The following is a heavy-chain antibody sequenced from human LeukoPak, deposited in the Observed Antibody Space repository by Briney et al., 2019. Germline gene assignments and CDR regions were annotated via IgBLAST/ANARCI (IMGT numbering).Heavy chain of an antibody. J-gene: IGHJ3*02. D-gene: IGHD1-14*01. CDR3: ARAEVFMVWAFDI. Sequence: SVKVSCKASGGTFSSYAISWVRQAPGQGLEWMGGIIPIFGTANYAQKFQGRVTITTDESTSTAYMELSSLRSEDTAVYYCARAEVFMVWAFDIWGQGTMVTVSS. CDR2: IIPIFGTA. V-gene: IGHV1-69*05. CDR1: GGTFSSYA.